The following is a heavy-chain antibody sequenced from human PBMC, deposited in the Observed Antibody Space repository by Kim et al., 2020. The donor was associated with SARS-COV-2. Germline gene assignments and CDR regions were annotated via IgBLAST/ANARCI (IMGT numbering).Heavy chain of an antibody. CDR3: VTGGGPA. CDR1: GYTFTTYN. D-gene: IGHD5-12*01. CDR2: INSGKGNT. Sequence: ASVKVSCKASGYTFTTYNIQWVRQAPGQGLEWMGWINSGKGNTKYSQKLQGRVSISRDTSASTAYMELSSLGSEDTAVYYCVTGGGPAWGQGTLVTVSS. V-gene: IGHV1-3*04. J-gene: IGHJ4*02.